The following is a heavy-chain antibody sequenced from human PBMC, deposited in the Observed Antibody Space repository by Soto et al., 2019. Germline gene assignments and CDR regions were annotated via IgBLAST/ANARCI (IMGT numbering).Heavy chain of an antibody. D-gene: IGHD6-19*01. CDR1: GYTFINHY. J-gene: IGHJ4*02. CDR3: AKDRNVGPSGGARDY. Sequence: QVQLVQSGPEVKKPGAAVTVSCKASGYTFINHYVHWVRQAPGQGLEWVGLINAHSGNTSPAQQLHGRVTMTTDTSTSTVSMELSSLLFEDTAVYYCAKDRNVGPSGGARDYWGQGTLVTVSS. V-gene: IGHV1-46*03. CDR2: INAHSGNT.